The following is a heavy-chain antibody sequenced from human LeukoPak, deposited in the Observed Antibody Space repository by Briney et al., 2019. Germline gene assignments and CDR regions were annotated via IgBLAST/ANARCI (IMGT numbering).Heavy chain of an antibody. CDR2: IYYSAST. CDR3: ARYSSSSSYYGMDV. CDR1: GGSISSYY. J-gene: IGHJ6*02. Sequence: SETLSLTCTVPGGSISSYYWSWIRQPPGKRREWIGYIYYSASTNYNPSLKSRVTISVDTSKNQFSLKLSSVTAADTAVYYCARYSSSSSYYGMDVWGQGTTVTVSS. D-gene: IGHD6-13*01. V-gene: IGHV4-59*01.